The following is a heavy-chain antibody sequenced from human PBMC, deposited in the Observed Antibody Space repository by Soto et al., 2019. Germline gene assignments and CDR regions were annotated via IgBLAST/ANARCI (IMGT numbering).Heavy chain of an antibody. V-gene: IGHV4-59*01. J-gene: IGHJ4*02. Sequence: SETLSLTCTVSGGSISSYYWSWIRQPPGKGLEWIGYSFHIGSTNYTPSLKSRVTILVDMSKNQFSLKLTSVTVADTAVYYCAREDSQYDYFDYWGQGTLVTVSS. CDR2: SFHIGST. CDR1: GGSISSYY. CDR3: AREDSQYDYFDY.